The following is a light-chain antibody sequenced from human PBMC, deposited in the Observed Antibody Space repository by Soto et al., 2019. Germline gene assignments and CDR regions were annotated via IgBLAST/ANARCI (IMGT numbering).Light chain of an antibody. CDR1: QSVSSY. CDR2: DAS. CDR3: QQRSSWPSIT. Sequence: EIVLTQSPATLSLSPGERATLSCRASQSVSSYLAWYQQKPGQAPRLLIYDASNRATGIPARFSCSGSGTDFTLTISSLEPEDFAVYYCQQRSSWPSITFGQGTRLEIK. J-gene: IGKJ5*01. V-gene: IGKV3-11*01.